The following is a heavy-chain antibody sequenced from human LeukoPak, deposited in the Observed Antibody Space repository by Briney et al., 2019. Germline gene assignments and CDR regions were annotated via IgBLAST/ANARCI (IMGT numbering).Heavy chain of an antibody. J-gene: IGHJ4*02. CDR2: ITPLFGTA. D-gene: IGHD4-17*01. CDR3: ARWRYGDYEGYFDY. V-gene: IGHV1-69*13. CDR1: GGTFSKYT. Sequence: SVKVSCKASGGTFSKYTISWVRQRPGQGLEWMGGITPLFGTANYAQKFQGRVTITADESASTAYMELSSLRSEDTAVYYCARWRYGDYEGYFDYWGQGTLVTVSS.